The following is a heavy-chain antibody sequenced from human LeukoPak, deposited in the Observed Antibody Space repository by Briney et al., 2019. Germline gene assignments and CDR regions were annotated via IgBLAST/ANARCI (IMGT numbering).Heavy chain of an antibody. Sequence: SVTLSLTCTVSGCSISSYYWIWLRQPPGKGLEWIGYIYYSGSTNYNPSLKSRVTISVDTSKNQFSLKLSSVTAADTAVYYCARLSSFYQLLPFDYWGQGTLVTVSS. CDR2: IYYSGST. CDR1: GCSISSYY. D-gene: IGHD2-2*01. J-gene: IGHJ4*02. CDR3: ARLSSFYQLLPFDY. V-gene: IGHV4-59*01.